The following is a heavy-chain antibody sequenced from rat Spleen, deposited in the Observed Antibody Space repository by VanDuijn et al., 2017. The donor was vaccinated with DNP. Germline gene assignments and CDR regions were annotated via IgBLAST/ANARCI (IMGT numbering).Heavy chain of an antibody. CDR1: GFTFSDYY. Sequence: EVQLVESGGGLVQPGRSLKLSCAASGFTFSDYYMAWVRQAPKKGLEWVASISSEGSNTYYGDSVKGRFTISRDNAKSTLYLQMNSLRSEDMATYYCVRWNSGHFDYWGQGVMVTVSS. CDR3: VRWNSGHFDY. V-gene: IGHV5-22*01. J-gene: IGHJ2*01. CDR2: ISSEGSNT. D-gene: IGHD4-3*01.